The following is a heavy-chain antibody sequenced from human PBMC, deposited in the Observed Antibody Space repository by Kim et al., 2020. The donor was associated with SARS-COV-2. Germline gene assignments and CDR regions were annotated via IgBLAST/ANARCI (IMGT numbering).Heavy chain of an antibody. J-gene: IGHJ6*02. V-gene: IGHV4-34*01. Sequence: SETLFLTCAVYGGSFSGYYWSWIRQPPGKGLEWIGEINHSGSTNYNPSLKSRVTISVDTSKNQFSLKLSSVTAADTAVYYCARDYYGSGSYYSSYYYYGMDVWGQGTTVTVSS. CDR2: INHSGST. D-gene: IGHD3-10*01. CDR3: ARDYYGSGSYYSSYYYYGMDV. CDR1: GGSFSGYY.